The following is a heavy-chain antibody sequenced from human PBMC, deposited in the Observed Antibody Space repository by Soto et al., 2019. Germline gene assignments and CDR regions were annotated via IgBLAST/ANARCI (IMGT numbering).Heavy chain of an antibody. CDR3: ARDIIFGVVTSGAFDI. Sequence: ASVKVSCKASGYTFTGYYMHWVRQAPGQGREWMGWINPNSGGTNYAQKFQGRVTMTRDTSISTAYMELSRLRSDDTAVYYCARDIIFGVVTSGAFDIWGQGTMVTVSS. J-gene: IGHJ3*02. CDR1: GYTFTGYY. V-gene: IGHV1-2*02. D-gene: IGHD3-3*01. CDR2: INPNSGGT.